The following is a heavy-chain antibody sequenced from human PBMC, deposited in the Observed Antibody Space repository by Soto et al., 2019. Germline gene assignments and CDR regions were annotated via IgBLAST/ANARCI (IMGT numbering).Heavy chain of an antibody. D-gene: IGHD4-17*01. V-gene: IGHV4-39*01. J-gene: IGHJ4*02. CDR2: VYYRGRS. Sequence: LSLTCTVSGGSATNSSYYWGWIRQSPGKGLEWIGSVYYRGRSYSKSSVKSRVAISVDTSKNRFSLSLNSVTASDTAVYFCVSQRTTVPTQAYFDYWGPGALVTVSS. CDR3: VSQRTTVPTQAYFDY. CDR1: GGSATNSSYY.